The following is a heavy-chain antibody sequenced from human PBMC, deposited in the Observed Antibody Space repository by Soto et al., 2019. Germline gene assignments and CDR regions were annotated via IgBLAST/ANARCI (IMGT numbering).Heavy chain of an antibody. CDR2: ISDSGATK. D-gene: IGHD2-15*01. CDR3: ARCSRNSCYSYGVDV. CDR1: GFTFSNCG. V-gene: IGHV3-48*02. J-gene: IGHJ6*02. Sequence: GGSLRLSCAASGFTFSNCGMNWVRQTPGKGLEWVSYISDSGATKHYADSVKGRFTISRDNGKDSLYLQMNSLRDEDTAVYFCARCSRNSCYSYGVDVWGQGATVTVSS.